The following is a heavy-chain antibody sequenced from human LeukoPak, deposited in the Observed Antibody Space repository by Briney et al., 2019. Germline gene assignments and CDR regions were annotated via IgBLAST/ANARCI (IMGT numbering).Heavy chain of an antibody. J-gene: IGHJ3*02. CDR2: IFHSGTT. CDR3: ARVRSSSSRDGFDI. CDR1: GYSIRNGFY. D-gene: IGHD6-6*01. Sequence: SETLSLTCAVSGYSIRNGFYWGWIRQPPGMGLEWIGSIFHSGTTYYNPSVKSRVTISVDTSKNQFSLKLSSVSASDTAVYRCARVRSSSSRDGFDIWGQGTMVTVSS. V-gene: IGHV4-38-2*01.